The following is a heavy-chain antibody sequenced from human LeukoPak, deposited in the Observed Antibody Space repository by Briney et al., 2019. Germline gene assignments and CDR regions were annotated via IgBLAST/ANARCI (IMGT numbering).Heavy chain of an antibody. D-gene: IGHD2-21*02. CDR2: ISAYNGNT. CDR1: GYSFTSYW. J-gene: IGHJ4*02. Sequence: GESLKISCKGSGYSFTSYWIGWVRQAPGQGLEWMGWISAYNGNTNYAQKLQGRVTMTTDTSTSTAYMELRSLRSDDTAVYYCARVHIVVVTAIGFDYWGQGTLVTVSS. V-gene: IGHV1-18*04. CDR3: ARVHIVVVTAIGFDY.